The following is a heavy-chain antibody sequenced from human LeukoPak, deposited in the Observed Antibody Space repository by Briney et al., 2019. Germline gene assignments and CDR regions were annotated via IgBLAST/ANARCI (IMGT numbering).Heavy chain of an antibody. CDR3: ARSDLWFGELFGMDV. Sequence: PSETLSLTCAVYGGSFSGYYWSWIRQPPGKGLEWIGEINHSGSTNYDPSLKSRVTISVDTSKNQFSLKLSSVTAADTAVYYCARSDLWFGELFGMDVWAKGPRSPSP. CDR2: INHSGST. D-gene: IGHD3-10*01. V-gene: IGHV4-34*01. CDR1: GGSFSGYY. J-gene: IGHJ6*02.